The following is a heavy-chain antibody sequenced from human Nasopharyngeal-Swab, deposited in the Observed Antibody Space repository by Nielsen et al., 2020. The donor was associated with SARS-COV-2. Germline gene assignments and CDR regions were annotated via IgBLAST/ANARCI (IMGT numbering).Heavy chain of an antibody. J-gene: IGHJ4*01. CDR2: IGAAGNK. CDR3: AKYFGSGAYEAFCDC. Sequence: GESLKISCAASGFTFSSSAISWVRQVPGMGLEWVSVIGAAGNKIYADSVKGRSTISRDNSKNMVYLRMDSLRAEDTAVYYCAKYFGSGAYEAFCDCWGHGALVTVSS. CDR1: GFTFSSSA. V-gene: IGHV3-23*01. D-gene: IGHD3-3*01.